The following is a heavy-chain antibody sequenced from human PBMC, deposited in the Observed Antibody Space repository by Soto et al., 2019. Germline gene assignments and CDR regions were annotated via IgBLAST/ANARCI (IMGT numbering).Heavy chain of an antibody. CDR3: ARAPCSGGSCYHFDY. CDR2: IIPILGIA. Sequence: SVKVSCKASGGTFSSYTISWVRQAPGQGLEWMGRIIPILGIANYAQKFQGRVTITADKSTSTAYMELSSLRSEDTAVYYCARAPCSGGSCYHFDYWGQGTLVTVSS. J-gene: IGHJ4*02. D-gene: IGHD2-15*01. CDR1: GGTFSSYT. V-gene: IGHV1-69*02.